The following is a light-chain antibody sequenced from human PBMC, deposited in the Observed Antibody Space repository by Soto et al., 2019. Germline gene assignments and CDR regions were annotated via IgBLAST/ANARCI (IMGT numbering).Light chain of an antibody. CDR1: QSVSSY. CDR2: DES. CDR3: QHRSNRPIT. J-gene: IGKJ5*01. V-gene: IGKV3-11*01. Sequence: EIVLTQSPATLFLSPGERATLSCRASQSVSSYLAWYQQKHGQAPKPLIYDESSRATGIPARFSRSGSGTDISLTISSREPEDFAVYYDQHRSNRPITFGQGTRLDIK.